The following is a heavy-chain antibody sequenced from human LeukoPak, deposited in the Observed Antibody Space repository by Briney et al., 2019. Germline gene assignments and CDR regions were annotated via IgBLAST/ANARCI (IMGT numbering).Heavy chain of an antibody. Sequence: GGSLRLSCAASGFTVSSYGMHWVRQAPGRGLEWVAVISYDGSNKYYVDSVKGRFTISRDNSKDTLYLQMNSLRAEDTAVYYCAQAPIVVVTANLQSHFDYWGQGTLVTVSS. V-gene: IGHV3-30*03. CDR2: ISYDGSNK. CDR3: AQAPIVVVTANLQSHFDY. J-gene: IGHJ4*02. D-gene: IGHD2-21*02. CDR1: GFTVSSYG.